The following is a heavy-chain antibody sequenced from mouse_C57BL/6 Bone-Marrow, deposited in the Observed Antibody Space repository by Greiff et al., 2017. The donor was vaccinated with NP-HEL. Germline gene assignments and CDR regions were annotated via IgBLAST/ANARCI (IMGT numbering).Heavy chain of an antibody. CDR1: GYTFTSYD. D-gene: IGHD2-4*01. CDR3: AGPLYYDYGRFAY. J-gene: IGHJ3*01. V-gene: IGHV1-85*01. Sequence: VHLVESGPELVKPGASVKLSCKASGYTFTSYDINWVKQRPGQGLEWIGWIYPRDGSTKYNEKFKGKATLTVDTSSSTAYMKLLSRTSDDSAVYYYAGPLYYDYGRFAYWGQGTLVTVSA. CDR2: IYPRDGST.